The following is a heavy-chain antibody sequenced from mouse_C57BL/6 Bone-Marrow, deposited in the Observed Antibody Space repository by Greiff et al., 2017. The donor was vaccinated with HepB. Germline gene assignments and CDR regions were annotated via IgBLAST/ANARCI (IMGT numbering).Heavy chain of an antibody. CDR1: GYTFTDYE. CDR3: TREGSGYEVDY. D-gene: IGHD3-2*02. CDR2: IVPETGGT. V-gene: IGHV1-15*01. Sequence: VQLQQSGAELVRPGASVTLSCKASGYTFTDYEMHWVKQTPVHGLEWIGAIVPETGGTAYNQKFKGKAILTADKSSSTAYMELRSLTSEDSAIYYCTREGSGYEVDYWGQGTTLTVSS. J-gene: IGHJ2*01.